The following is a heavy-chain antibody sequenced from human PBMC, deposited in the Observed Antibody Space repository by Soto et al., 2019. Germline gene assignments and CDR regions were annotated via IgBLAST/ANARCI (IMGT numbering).Heavy chain of an antibody. CDR2: IIPIFGTA. CDR1: GGTFSSYA. CDR3: ARGPLTIFVVVISDYYGKDV. D-gene: IGHD3-3*01. V-gene: IGHV1-69*13. Sequence: SVKVSCKASGGTFSSYAISWVRQAPGQGLEWMGGIIPIFGTANYAQKFQGRVTITADESTSTAYMELSSLRSEDTAVYYCARGPLTIFVVVISDYYGKDVWGQGTTVTVSS. J-gene: IGHJ6*02.